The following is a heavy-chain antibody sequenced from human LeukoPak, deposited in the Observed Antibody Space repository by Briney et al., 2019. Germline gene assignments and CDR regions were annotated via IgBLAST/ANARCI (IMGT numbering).Heavy chain of an antibody. CDR3: ATLYNDKGDY. Sequence: GGSLRLSCAASESLNGYAMSWVRQAPGMGLEWVASISSSGSYMYYADSVKGRFIISRDNSRNTLYLHMNSLRVDDTAVYYCATLYNDKGDYWGQGALVAVSS. V-gene: IGHV3-23*01. J-gene: IGHJ4*02. CDR2: ISSSGSYM. D-gene: IGHD5-24*01. CDR1: ESLNGYA.